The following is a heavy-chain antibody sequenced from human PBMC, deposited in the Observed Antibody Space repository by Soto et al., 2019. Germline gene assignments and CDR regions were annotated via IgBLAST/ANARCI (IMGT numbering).Heavy chain of an antibody. D-gene: IGHD3-22*01. Sequence: SVKVSCKASGGTFSSYAISWVRQAPGQGLEWMGGIIPIFGTANYAQKFQGRVTITADKSTSTAYMELSSLRSEDTAVYYCARVHTYYYDSSGYLDYWGQGTLVTVSS. CDR1: GGTFSSYA. CDR2: IIPIFGTA. J-gene: IGHJ4*02. CDR3: ARVHTYYYDSSGYLDY. V-gene: IGHV1-69*06.